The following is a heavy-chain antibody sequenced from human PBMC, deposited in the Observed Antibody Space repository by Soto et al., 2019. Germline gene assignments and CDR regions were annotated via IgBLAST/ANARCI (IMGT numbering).Heavy chain of an antibody. CDR2: ISGSGGST. J-gene: IGHJ5*02. D-gene: IGHD6-6*01. Sequence: PGGSLRLSCAASGFTFSSYAMSWVRQAPGKGLEWVSAISGSGGSTYYADSVKGRFTISRDNSKNTLYLQMNSLRAEDTAVYYCAKGAEYSSSPPVAWFDPWGQGTLVTVSS. CDR3: AKGAEYSSSPPVAWFDP. CDR1: GFTFSSYA. V-gene: IGHV3-23*01.